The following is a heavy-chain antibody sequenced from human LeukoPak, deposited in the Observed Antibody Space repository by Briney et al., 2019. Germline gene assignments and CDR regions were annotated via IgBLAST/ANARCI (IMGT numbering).Heavy chain of an antibody. CDR3: ARQGGYCSSTSCYDDNWFDP. J-gene: IGHJ5*02. CDR2: IYPGDSDT. Sequence: GESLKISCKGSGYSFTSYWIGRVRQMPGKGLEWMGIIYPGDSDTRYSPSFQGQVTISADKSISTAYLQWSSLKASDTAMYYCARQGGYCSSTSCYDDNWFDPWGQGTLVTVSS. CDR1: GYSFTSYW. V-gene: IGHV5-51*01. D-gene: IGHD2-2*01.